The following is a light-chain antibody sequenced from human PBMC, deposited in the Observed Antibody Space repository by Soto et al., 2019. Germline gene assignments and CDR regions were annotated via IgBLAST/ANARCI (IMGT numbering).Light chain of an antibody. V-gene: IGLV2-14*01. CDR2: EVN. Sequence: QSALTQPASVSGSPGQSITISCAGTSSDVGGYNYVSWYQQHPGKAPKLVIYEVNYRPSGVSDRFSGSKSGNTASLTISGLQAEDEADYYCSSYTTSSTQVFGGGTKLTVL. CDR1: SSDVGGYNY. J-gene: IGLJ3*02. CDR3: SSYTTSSTQV.